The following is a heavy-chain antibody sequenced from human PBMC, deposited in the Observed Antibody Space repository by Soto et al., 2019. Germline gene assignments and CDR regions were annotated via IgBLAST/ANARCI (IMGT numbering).Heavy chain of an antibody. Sequence: PSETLSLTCTVSGGSISSYYWSWIRQPPGKGLEWIGYIYYSGSTNYNPSLKSRVTMSVDTSKNQFSLKLSSVTAADTAVYYCAREQLELRNYYYGMDVWGQGTTVTVSS. CDR1: GGSISSYY. V-gene: IGHV4-59*12. CDR2: IYYSGST. CDR3: AREQLELRNYYYGMDV. J-gene: IGHJ6*02. D-gene: IGHD1-7*01.